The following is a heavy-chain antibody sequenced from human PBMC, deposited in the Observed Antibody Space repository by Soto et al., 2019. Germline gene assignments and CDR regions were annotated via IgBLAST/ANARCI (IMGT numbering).Heavy chain of an antibody. CDR3: ASKIVTPGYHYYDY. Sequence: GSLRLSCAASGFTFSSYSMNWVRQAPGKGLEWVSSISSSSSYIYYADSVKGRFTISRDNAKNSLHLQMNSLGAEDTAVYYCASKIVTPGYHYYDYWGQGTLVTVSS. J-gene: IGHJ4*02. D-gene: IGHD3-9*01. V-gene: IGHV3-21*06. CDR1: GFTFSSYS. CDR2: ISSSSSYI.